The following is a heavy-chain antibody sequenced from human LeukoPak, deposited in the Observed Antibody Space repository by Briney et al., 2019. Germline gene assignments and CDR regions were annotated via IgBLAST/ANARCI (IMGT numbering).Heavy chain of an antibody. D-gene: IGHD6-19*01. V-gene: IGHV4-4*07. CDR3: ARAGYSSGWYGSYFDY. J-gene: IGHJ4*02. CDR1: GGSISRYY. CDR2: IYTSGST. Sequence: SETLSLTCTVSGGSISRYYWSWIRQPAGKGLEWIGRIYTSGSTNYNPSLKSRVTMSVDTSKNHLSLKLSSVTAADTAVYYCARAGYSSGWYGSYFDYWGQGTLATVSS.